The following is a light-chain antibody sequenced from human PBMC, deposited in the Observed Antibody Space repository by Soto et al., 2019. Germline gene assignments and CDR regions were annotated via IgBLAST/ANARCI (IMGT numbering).Light chain of an antibody. J-gene: IGKJ3*01. V-gene: IGKV3-20*01. CDR1: QNIGSY. CDR3: QQYGSSPRIT. CDR2: GAS. Sequence: EIVLTQSPGTLSLSPGERATLSCRASQNIGSYLAWFQQKPGQAPRLLIYGASTRATGIPDRFSGSGSGTDLTLTISRLEPEDFAVYFCQQYGSSPRITFGPGTKVDIK.